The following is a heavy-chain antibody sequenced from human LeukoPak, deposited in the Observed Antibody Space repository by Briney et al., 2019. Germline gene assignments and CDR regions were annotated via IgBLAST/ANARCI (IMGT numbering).Heavy chain of an antibody. J-gene: IGHJ4*02. CDR1: GFTFSGSA. Sequence: PGGSLRLSCAASGFTFSGSAMHWVRQAPGKGLEWVSSISSSSSYIYYADSVKGRFTISRDNAKNSLYLQMNSLRAEDTAVYYCARDEGDIAVAGSSRHFDYWGQGTLVTVSS. D-gene: IGHD6-19*01. CDR3: ARDEGDIAVAGSSRHFDY. CDR2: ISSSSSYI. V-gene: IGHV3-21*01.